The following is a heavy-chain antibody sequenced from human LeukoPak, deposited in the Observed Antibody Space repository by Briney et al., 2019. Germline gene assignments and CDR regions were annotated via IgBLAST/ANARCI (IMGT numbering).Heavy chain of an antibody. Sequence: SLRLSCAASGFTFNDYAMRWVREAAEEGLGCVSGISCNSGRLCSADSVKGRFTISRDNAKNSLYLQMNSLRAEDMALYYCAKGHTYYYDSSGYYYFDYWGQGTLVTVSS. CDR2: ISCNSGRL. CDR3: AKGHTYYYDSSGYYYFDY. D-gene: IGHD3-22*01. J-gene: IGHJ4*02. CDR1: GFTFNDYA. V-gene: IGHV3-9*03.